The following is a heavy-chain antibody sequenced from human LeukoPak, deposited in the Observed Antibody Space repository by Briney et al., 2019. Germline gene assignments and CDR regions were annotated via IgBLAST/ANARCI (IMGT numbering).Heavy chain of an antibody. CDR2: ISSSGGTI. V-gene: IGHV3-11*01. Sequence: GGSLRLSCAASGFTFSDYYMSWIRQAPGKGLEWVSYISSSGGTIYYADSVKGRFTISRDNAKNSLYLQMNSLRVEDTAVYYCARDRAVGATPDYWGQGTLVTVSS. D-gene: IGHD1-26*01. CDR1: GFTFSDYY. J-gene: IGHJ4*02. CDR3: ARDRAVGATPDY.